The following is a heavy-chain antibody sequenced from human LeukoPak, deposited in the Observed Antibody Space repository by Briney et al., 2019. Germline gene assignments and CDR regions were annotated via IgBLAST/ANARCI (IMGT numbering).Heavy chain of an antibody. J-gene: IGHJ4*02. CDR3: ATIAVAGSPFDY. CDR2: INPSGGST. Sequence: ASVKVSCTASGYTFTSYYMHWVRQAPGQGLEWMGIINPSGGSTSYGQKFQGRATMTRDTSTSTVYMELSSLRSEDTAVYYCATIAVAGSPFDYWGQGTLVTVSS. V-gene: IGHV1-46*01. CDR1: GYTFTSYY. D-gene: IGHD6-19*01.